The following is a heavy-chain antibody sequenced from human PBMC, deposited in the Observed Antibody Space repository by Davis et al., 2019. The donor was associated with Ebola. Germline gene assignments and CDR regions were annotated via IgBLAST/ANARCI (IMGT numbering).Heavy chain of an antibody. CDR1: GYTFTNYD. V-gene: IGHV1-8*01. CDR2: LNPNSGNT. CDR3: ARGVTGTTDWFDP. Sequence: ASVKVSCKTSGYTFTNYDINWVRQATGQGLEWMGWLNPNSGNTDSTHKFQGRLTMTKNISIGTAYMELSTLTSEDTAVYYCARGVTGTTDWFDPWGQGTLVTVYS. J-gene: IGHJ5*02. D-gene: IGHD1-7*01.